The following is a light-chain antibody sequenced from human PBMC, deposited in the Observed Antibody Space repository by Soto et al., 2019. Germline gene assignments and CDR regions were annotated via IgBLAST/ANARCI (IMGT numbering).Light chain of an antibody. CDR3: SSYVDTNYFL. V-gene: IGLV2-8*01. J-gene: IGLJ1*01. CDR1: RSDVGGYDY. CDR2: EVN. Sequence: QSVLTQPPSASGSLGQSVTISCTGTRSDVGGYDYVSWYQQHPGKGPKVLIYEVNKRPSGVPDRFSGSKSGNTASLTVSGLQPEDEADYYCSSYVDTNYFLFGNGTKVTVL.